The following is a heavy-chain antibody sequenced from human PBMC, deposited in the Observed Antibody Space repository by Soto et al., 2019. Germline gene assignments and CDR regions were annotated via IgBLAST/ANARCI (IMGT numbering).Heavy chain of an antibody. D-gene: IGHD3-22*01. CDR1: GFTFSSYG. CDR3: ARDHRTYYYDSSGYSHFDY. CDR2: IWYDGSNK. V-gene: IGHV3-33*01. J-gene: IGHJ4*02. Sequence: HPGGSLRLSCAASGFTFSSYGMHWVRQAPGKGLEWVAVIWYDGSNKYYADSVKGRFTISRDNSKNTLYLQMNSLRAEDTAVYYCARDHRTYYYDSSGYSHFDYWGQGTLVTVSS.